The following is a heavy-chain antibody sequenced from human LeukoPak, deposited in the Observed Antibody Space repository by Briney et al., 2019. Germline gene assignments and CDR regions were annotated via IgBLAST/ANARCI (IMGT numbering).Heavy chain of an antibody. Sequence: ASVKVSCEASGYTFTDYYIHWVRQAPGQGLEWMGWINPNNGGTNYALTFEGRVSMTRDTSIGTAYMELSRLRSDDTAVYYCATQRGSYLWGTDFDYWGQGTLVTVSS. J-gene: IGHJ4*02. CDR1: GYTFTDYY. CDR2: INPNNGGT. CDR3: ATQRGSYLWGTDFDY. V-gene: IGHV1-2*02. D-gene: IGHD3-16*01.